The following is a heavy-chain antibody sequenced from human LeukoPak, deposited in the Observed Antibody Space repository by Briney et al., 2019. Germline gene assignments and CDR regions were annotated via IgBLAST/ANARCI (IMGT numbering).Heavy chain of an antibody. CDR2: INPSSDTT. Sequence: ASVKVSCKASGYTFTNYYIHWVRQAPGHGLEWMGIINPSSDTTSYAQKFRGRVAMTRDTSTGTVYMELSSLGSEDTAVYYCARDPYGGNSANFLYYYRMDVWGQGTTVTVSS. V-gene: IGHV1-46*01. CDR3: ARDPYGGNSANFLYYYRMDV. J-gene: IGHJ6*02. D-gene: IGHD4-23*01. CDR1: GYTFTNYY.